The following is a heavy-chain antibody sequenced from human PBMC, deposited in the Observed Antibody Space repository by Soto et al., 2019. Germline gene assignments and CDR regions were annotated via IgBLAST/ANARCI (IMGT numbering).Heavy chain of an antibody. V-gene: IGHV3-48*03. J-gene: IGHJ2*01. D-gene: IGHD5-18*01. CDR2: ISSSGSTI. Sequence: QPGGSLRLSCAASGFTFSSYEMNWVRQAPGKGLEWVSYISSSGSTIYYADSVKGRFTISRDNAKNSLYLQMNSLRAEDTAVYYCARDPLDTAMVTWYFDLWGRGTLVTVSS. CDR3: ARDPLDTAMVTWYFDL. CDR1: GFTFSSYE.